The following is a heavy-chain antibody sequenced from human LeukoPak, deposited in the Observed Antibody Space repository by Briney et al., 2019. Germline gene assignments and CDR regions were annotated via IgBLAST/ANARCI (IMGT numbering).Heavy chain of an antibody. CDR1: GFTFSRNS. CDR3: ARAGVYSSSWYREAIDY. Sequence: GGSVRLSCTASGFTFSRNSMNWVRQTPGKGLEWVSYISSSGSTIYYADSVKGRFTISRDNAKNSLYLQMNSLRAEDTAVYYCARAGVYSSSWYREAIDYWGQGTLVTVSS. V-gene: IGHV3-48*04. J-gene: IGHJ4*02. D-gene: IGHD6-13*01. CDR2: ISSSGSTI.